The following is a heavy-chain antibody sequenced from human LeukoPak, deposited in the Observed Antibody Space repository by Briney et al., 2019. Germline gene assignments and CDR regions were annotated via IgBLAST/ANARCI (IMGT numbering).Heavy chain of an antibody. CDR1: GFTFSSYS. CDR2: ISSSSSTI. CDR3: ARDSSSLGYAFDI. D-gene: IGHD6-19*01. J-gene: IGHJ3*02. V-gene: IGHV3-48*01. Sequence: GGSLRLPCAASGFTFSSYSMNWVRQAPGKGLEWVSYISSSSSTIYYADSVKGRFTISRDNAKNSLYLQMNSLRAEDTAVYYCARDSSSLGYAFDIWGQGTMVTVSS.